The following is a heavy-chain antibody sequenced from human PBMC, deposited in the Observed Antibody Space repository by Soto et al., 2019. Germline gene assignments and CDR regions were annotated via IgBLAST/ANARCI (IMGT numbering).Heavy chain of an antibody. CDR3: AGDWAYCTNGVCSPYGMDV. CDR2: INPSGGST. CDR1: GYTFTSYY. V-gene: IGHV1-46*01. Sequence: GASVKVSCKASGYTFTSYYMHWVRQAPGQGLEWMGIINPSGGSTSYAQKFQGRVTMTRDTSTSTVYMELSSLRSEDTAVYYCAGDWAYCTNGVCSPYGMDVWGQGTTVTVSS. D-gene: IGHD2-8*01. J-gene: IGHJ6*02.